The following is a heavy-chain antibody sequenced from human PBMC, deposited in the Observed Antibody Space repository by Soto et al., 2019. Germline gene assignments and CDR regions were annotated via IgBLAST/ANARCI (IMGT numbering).Heavy chain of an antibody. D-gene: IGHD2-2*01. CDR2: IIPIFGTA. CDR3: ARACSSTSCLPYYYYYGMDV. CDR1: GVAFSSYA. V-gene: IGHV1-69*13. Sequence: SVKVSCKASGVAFSSYAISWVRQAPGQGLEWMGGIIPIFGTADYAQKFQGRVTITADESTSTAYMELSSLRSEDTAVYYCARACSSTSCLPYYYYYGMDVWGQGTTVTVSS. J-gene: IGHJ6*02.